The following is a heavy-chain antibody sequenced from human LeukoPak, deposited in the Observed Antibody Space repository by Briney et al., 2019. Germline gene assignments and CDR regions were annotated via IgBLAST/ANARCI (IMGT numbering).Heavy chain of an antibody. V-gene: IGHV3-23*01. CDR3: AKDGGSSSWNWDP. D-gene: IGHD6-13*01. Sequence: GGSLRLSCAASGFTFGTYAMSWVRQAAGKGLEWVSGISAGGNKYYADAVKGRFTISRDHSKDTLYLEMNSLRAEDTAIYYCAKDGGSSSWNWDPWGQGTLVTVSS. CDR1: GFTFGTYA. CDR2: ISAGGNK. J-gene: IGHJ5*02.